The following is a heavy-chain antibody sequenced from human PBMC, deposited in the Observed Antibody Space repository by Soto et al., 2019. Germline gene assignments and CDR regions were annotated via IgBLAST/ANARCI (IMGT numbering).Heavy chain of an antibody. J-gene: IGHJ6*02. CDR1: GYDFTAYD. D-gene: IGHD6-13*01. V-gene: IGHV1-8*02. CDR2: MNPINGAT. Sequence: ASVKVSCKASGYDFTAYDINWVRQASGQGLEWMGWMNPINGATGTARRFQGRVSMTRNTATGTAYLELTSLRSDDTAVYYCGRGPSPRAPAGGTPYYYAMDVRGQGTTVTVSS. CDR3: GRGPSPRAPAGGTPYYYAMDV.